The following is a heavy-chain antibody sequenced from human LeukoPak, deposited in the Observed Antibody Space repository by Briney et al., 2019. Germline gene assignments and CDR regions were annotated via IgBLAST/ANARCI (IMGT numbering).Heavy chain of an antibody. CDR2: IYYSGST. V-gene: IGHV4-59*12. D-gene: IGHD2-21*02. J-gene: IGHJ4*02. Sequence: SETLSLTCTVPGGSISSYYWSWIRQPPGKGLEWIGYIYYSGSTNYNPSLKSRVTISVDTSKNQFSLKLSSVTAADTAVYYCARGPPGLTHLPAYCGGDCYGGDYWGQGTLVTVSS. CDR1: GGSISSYY. CDR3: ARGPPGLTHLPAYCGGDCYGGDY.